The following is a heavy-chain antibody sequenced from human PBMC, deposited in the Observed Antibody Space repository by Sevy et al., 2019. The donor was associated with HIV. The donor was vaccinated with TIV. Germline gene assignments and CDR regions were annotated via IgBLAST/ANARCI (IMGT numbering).Heavy chain of an antibody. J-gene: IGHJ4*02. CDR3: ARGDGTGRCLDY. CDR1: GYTFNNYY. Sequence: ASVKVYCKPSGYTFNNYYIHWVRQAPGQGLEWMGVINPSSGSTYYAQKFQGRVTMTRDTSTSTVYMELSSLRYEDTAVYYCARGDGTGRCLDYGGQGSLVTVSS. D-gene: IGHD6-13*01. V-gene: IGHV1-46*02. CDR2: INPSSGST.